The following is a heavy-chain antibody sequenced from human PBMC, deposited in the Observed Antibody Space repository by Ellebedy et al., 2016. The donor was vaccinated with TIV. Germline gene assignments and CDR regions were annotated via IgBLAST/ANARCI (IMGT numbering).Heavy chain of an antibody. D-gene: IGHD2-21*02. CDR2: INTDGTAT. Sequence: GESLKISXAASGLTFNKYWHWVRQAPGKGLVWVSRINTDGTATSYADSVKGRFTISRDNAKNTLSLQMNSLRAEDTAVYYCVIFETAKVYWGQGTLVTVSS. CDR3: VIFETAKVY. CDR1: GLTFNKYW. V-gene: IGHV3-74*01. J-gene: IGHJ4*02.